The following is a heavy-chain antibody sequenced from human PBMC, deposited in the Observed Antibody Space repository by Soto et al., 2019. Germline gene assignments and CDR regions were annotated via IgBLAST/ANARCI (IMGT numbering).Heavy chain of an antibody. CDR1: GYTFTSYY. CDR2: INTSGGST. Sequence: QVHLVQSGAEVKKPGASVKVSCKASGYTFTSYYMHWVRQAPGQGLEWLGVINTSGGSTTYAQKFRGRVTMTRDTSTSVVYMELSSLTHEDTAVYYCARETMSRSAMVYYNGMDVWGQGTTVTVSS. J-gene: IGHJ6*02. CDR3: ARETMSRSAMVYYNGMDV. D-gene: IGHD2-8*01. V-gene: IGHV1-46*01.